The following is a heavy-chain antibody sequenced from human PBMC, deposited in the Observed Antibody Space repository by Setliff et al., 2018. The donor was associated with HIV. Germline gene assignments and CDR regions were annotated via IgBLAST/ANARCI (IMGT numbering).Heavy chain of an antibody. V-gene: IGHV4-39*07. Sequence: SETLSLTCTGSGDSIRTGAYYWGWIRQPPGKGLAWIGSVYYDGRTLYNPSLKSRLAISVDTSKNQFSLRLNSVTAADTAVYFCARGGTVSADFDSWGQGTLVTAPQ. CDR3: ARGGTVSADFDS. D-gene: IGHD6-19*01. J-gene: IGHJ4*02. CDR2: VYYDGRT. CDR1: GDSIRTGAYY.